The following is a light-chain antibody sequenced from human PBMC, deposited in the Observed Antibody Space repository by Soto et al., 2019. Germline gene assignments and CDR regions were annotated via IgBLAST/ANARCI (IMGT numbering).Light chain of an antibody. CDR3: QQRADWPPMYT. CDR2: DAS. Sequence: EIVLTQSPATLSLFPGERATLSCRASQNIGTSLVWYKQTPGQAPRLLFYDASNRATDVPARFSGSGSGTDFTLTISSLEPEDFALYYCQQRADWPPMYTFGQGTTLEIK. J-gene: IGKJ2*01. V-gene: IGKV3-11*01. CDR1: QNIGTS.